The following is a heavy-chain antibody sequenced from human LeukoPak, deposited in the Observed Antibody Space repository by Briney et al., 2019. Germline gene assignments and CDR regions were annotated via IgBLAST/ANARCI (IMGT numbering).Heavy chain of an antibody. CDR1: GYTFTGYY. D-gene: IGHD3-22*01. CDR2: INPNSGGT. J-gene: IGHJ3*02. Sequence: ASVKVSCKASGYTFTGYYMHWVRQAPGQGLEWMGWINPNSGGTNYAQKFQGRVTMTRDTSISTAYMELSRLGSDDTAVYYCARVKSYYYDTSDKDAFDIWGQGTMVTVSS. CDR3: ARVKSYYYDTSDKDAFDI. V-gene: IGHV1-2*02.